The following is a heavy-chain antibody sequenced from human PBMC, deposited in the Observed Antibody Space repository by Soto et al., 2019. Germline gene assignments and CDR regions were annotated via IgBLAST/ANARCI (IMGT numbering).Heavy chain of an antibody. D-gene: IGHD3-16*02. CDR2: IYYSGST. J-gene: IGHJ6*02. V-gene: IGHV4-30-4*01. Sequence: SETLSLTCTVSGGSISSGDYYWSWIRQPPGKGLEWIGYIYYSGSTYYNPSLKSRVTISVDTSKNQFSLKLSSVTAADTAAYYCARGRDYDYVWGSYPYYYGMDVWGQGTTVTVSS. CDR3: ARGRDYDYVWGSYPYYYGMDV. CDR1: GGSISSGDYY.